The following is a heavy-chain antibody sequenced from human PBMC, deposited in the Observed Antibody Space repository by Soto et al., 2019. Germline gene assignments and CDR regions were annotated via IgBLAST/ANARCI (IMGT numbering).Heavy chain of an antibody. V-gene: IGHV4-39*01. J-gene: IGHJ6*03. CDR3: AGKLRYFDWLLPLYYYYYYMDV. CDR2: IYYSGST. CDR1: GGSISSSSYY. Sequence: PSETLSLTCTVSGGSISSSSYYWGWIRQPPGKGLEWIGSIYYSGSTYYNPSLKSRVTISVDTSKNQFSLKLSSVTAADTAVYYCAGKLRYFDWLLPLYYYYYYMDVWGKGTTVTVSS. D-gene: IGHD3-9*01.